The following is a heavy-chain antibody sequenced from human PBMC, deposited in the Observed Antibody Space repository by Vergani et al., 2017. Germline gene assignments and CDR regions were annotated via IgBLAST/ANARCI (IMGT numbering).Heavy chain of an antibody. J-gene: IGHJ5*02. Sequence: QVQLVHSGAEVKKPGSSVKVSCKASGGTFSSYTISWVRQAPGQGLEWMGRIIPILGIANYAQKFKGRVTITADKSTSTAYMELSSLRSEDTAVYYCAREDRKIAALQDWFDPWGQGTLVTVSS. CDR3: AREDRKIAALQDWFDP. D-gene: IGHD6-13*01. CDR1: GGTFSSYT. CDR2: IIPILGIA. V-gene: IGHV1-69*04.